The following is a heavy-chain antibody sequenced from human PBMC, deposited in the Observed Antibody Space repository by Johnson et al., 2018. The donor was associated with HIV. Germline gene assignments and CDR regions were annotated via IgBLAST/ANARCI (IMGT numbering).Heavy chain of an antibody. J-gene: IGHJ3*01. CDR1: GFTFRIYD. CDR3: TVWRWGWSGQEPFDV. CDR2: IRSDGVNK. V-gene: IGHV3-30*02. Sequence: QVQLVESGGGVVQPGGSLRLSCAASGFTFRIYDMQWVRPAPGKGLAWLASIRSDGVNKQYTDSVKGRFTISRDNSKNTVYLQMNSLRDEDTSVYYCTVWRWGWSGQEPFDVWGPGTMVTVSS. D-gene: IGHD3-3*01.